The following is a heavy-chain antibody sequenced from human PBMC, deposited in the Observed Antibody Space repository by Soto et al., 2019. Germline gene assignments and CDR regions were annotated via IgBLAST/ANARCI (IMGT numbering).Heavy chain of an antibody. J-gene: IGHJ2*01. CDR2: ISANGGIT. D-gene: IGHD2-15*01. V-gene: IGHV3-23*01. CDR3: AKDKYTDSVRKVWFFDY. CDR1: GFTFSKYA. Sequence: EVQLLESRGGLVKPGGSLRLSCAASGFTFSKYAMSWVRLAPGKGLEWVSSISANGGITDYADSVKGRFTISRDNFQNILSLQMDSLRGDDTALYFCAKDKYTDSVRKVWFFDYWGRGTLVTVSS.